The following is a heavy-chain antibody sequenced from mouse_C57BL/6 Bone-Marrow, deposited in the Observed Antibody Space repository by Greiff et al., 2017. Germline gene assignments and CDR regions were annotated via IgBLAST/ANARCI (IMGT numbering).Heavy chain of an antibody. D-gene: IGHD2-2*01. CDR3: ANDLLWLRRYYYAMDY. CDR1: GYTFTDYN. J-gene: IGHJ4*01. V-gene: IGHV1-22*01. Sequence: EVQLQQSGPELVKPGASVKMSCKASGYTFTDYNMHWVKQSHGKSLEWIGYINPNNGGTSYNQKFKGKATMTVNKSSSTAYMELRSLTSEDSAVYYWANDLLWLRRYYYAMDYWGQGTSVTVSS. CDR2: INPNNGGT.